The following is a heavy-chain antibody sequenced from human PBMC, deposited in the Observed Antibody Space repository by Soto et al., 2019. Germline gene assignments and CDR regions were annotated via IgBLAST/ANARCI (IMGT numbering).Heavy chain of an antibody. CDR3: AGPTSLQWYYMDV. D-gene: IGHD1-26*01. V-gene: IGHV6-1*01. Sequence: SQTLSLTCAISGDSVSSNSAAWNWIRQSPSRGLEWLGRTYYRSRWYNDYAVSVKSRITVNPDTSKNQFSLHLNSVTPEDTAVYYCAGPTSLQWYYMDVWDKGTTGTGSS. CDR1: GDSVSSNSAA. J-gene: IGHJ6*03. CDR2: TYYRSRWYN.